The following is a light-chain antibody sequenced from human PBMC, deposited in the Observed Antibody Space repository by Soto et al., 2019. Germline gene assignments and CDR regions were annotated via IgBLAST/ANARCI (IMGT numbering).Light chain of an antibody. CDR2: DNT. V-gene: IGLV1-40*01. CDR3: QSYDTSLSFWV. Sequence: QAVRTQPPSVSGAPGQRVTISCTGSSSNIGAGYDVHWYQQLPGAAPRLLIFDNTNRPSGVRDRFYGSKSGSAASLAIIGLQAEDEGDYYCQSYDTSLSFWVFGGGTKVTVL. CDR1: SSNIGAGYD. J-gene: IGLJ3*02.